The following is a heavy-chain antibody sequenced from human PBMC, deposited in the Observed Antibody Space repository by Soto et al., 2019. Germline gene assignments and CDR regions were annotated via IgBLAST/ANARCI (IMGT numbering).Heavy chain of an antibody. CDR2: INPSGGST. J-gene: IGHJ4*02. Sequence: QVQLMQSGAEVKKPGASVKVSCKASGYTFTSYYMHWVRQAPGQGLEWMGIINPSGGSTSYAQKFQGRVTMTRDTSTSTVYMELSSLRSEDTAVYYCARVDHNWNLGPYFDYWGQGTLVTVSS. CDR1: GYTFTSYY. D-gene: IGHD1-7*01. CDR3: ARVDHNWNLGPYFDY. V-gene: IGHV1-46*01.